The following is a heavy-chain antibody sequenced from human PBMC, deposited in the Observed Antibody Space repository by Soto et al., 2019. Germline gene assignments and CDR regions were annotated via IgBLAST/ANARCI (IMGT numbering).Heavy chain of an antibody. V-gene: IGHV3-48*02. CDR3: AGDSAYAFDI. CDR2: ISASTTFI. J-gene: IGHJ3*02. CDR1: GFTFNTYP. Sequence: EVQLVESGGGLVQPGGSLRLSCAASGFTFNTYPMNWVRRAPGKGLEWISYISASTTFISYADSVRGRFAISRDNAENSLYLQMNSLRDEDPAVCYCAGDSAYAFDIWGQGSMVTFSS. D-gene: IGHD2-21*01.